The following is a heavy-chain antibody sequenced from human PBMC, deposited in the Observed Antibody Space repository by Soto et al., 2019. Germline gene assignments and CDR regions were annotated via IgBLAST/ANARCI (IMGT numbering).Heavy chain of an antibody. D-gene: IGHD3-10*01. CDR2: IYYSGST. V-gene: IGHV4-59*01. Sequence: LSLTCTVSGGSISSYSWSWFRQPPGKGLECIGFIYYSGSTNYNPSLKSRVTISVDTSKNQFSLKLSSVTAADTAVYYCARVGSSYYFDYWGQGTLVTVSS. CDR3: ARVGSSYYFDY. CDR1: GGSISSYS. J-gene: IGHJ4*02.